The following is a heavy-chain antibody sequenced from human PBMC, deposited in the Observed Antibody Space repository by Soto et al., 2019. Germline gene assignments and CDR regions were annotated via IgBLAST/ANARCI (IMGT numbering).Heavy chain of an antibody. CDR2: ISAYNGNT. V-gene: IGHV1-18*01. CDR3: ARDSPPVDY. Sequence: QVQLVQSGAEVKKPGASVKVSCKASGYTFTSYGISWVRQAPGQGLEWMGWISAYNGNTKYAQKLQGRVTMTKDTSXXXXXXXXXXXRXDDTAVXYCARDSPPVDYWGQGTLVTVSS. J-gene: IGHJ4*02. CDR1: GYTFTSYG.